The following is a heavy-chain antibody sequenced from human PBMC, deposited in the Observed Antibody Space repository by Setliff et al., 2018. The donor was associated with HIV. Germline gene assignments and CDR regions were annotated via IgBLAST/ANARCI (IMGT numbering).Heavy chain of an antibody. CDR1: GGSISSYY. Sequence: PSETLSLTCTVSGGSISSYYWSWIRQPPGKGLEWIGYISYSGSTNYNPSLKSRVTISVDTSKNQFSLKLSSVTAADTAIYYCARGTPDHEVWYFDLWGRGTLVTVSS. V-gene: IGHV4-59*12. J-gene: IGHJ2*01. CDR3: ARGTPDHEVWYFDL. CDR2: ISYSGST.